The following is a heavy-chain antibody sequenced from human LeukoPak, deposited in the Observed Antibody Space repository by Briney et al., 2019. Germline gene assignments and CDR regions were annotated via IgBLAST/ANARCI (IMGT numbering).Heavy chain of an antibody. D-gene: IGHD6-13*01. CDR1: GFTFSSYA. J-gene: IGHJ4*02. V-gene: IGHV3-30*02. Sequence: PGRSLRLSCAASGFTFSSYAMHWVRQAPGKGLEWVAFIRYDGSNKYYADSVKGRFTISRDISKNTVYLQMNSLRAEDTAVYYCAKPLIIAATGEFDYWGQGTLVAVSS. CDR2: IRYDGSNK. CDR3: AKPLIIAATGEFDY.